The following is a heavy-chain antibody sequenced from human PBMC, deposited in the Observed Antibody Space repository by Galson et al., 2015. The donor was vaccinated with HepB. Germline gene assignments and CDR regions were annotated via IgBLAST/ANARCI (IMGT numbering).Heavy chain of an antibody. CDR1: GFTFSSYG. CDR2: ISYDGSNK. J-gene: IGHJ4*02. Sequence: SLRLSCAASGFTFSSYGMHWVRQAPGKGLEWVAVISYDGSNKYYADSVKGRFTISRDNSKNTLYLQMNSLRAEDTAVYYCAKEARNYYDSSGPSHYFDYWGQGTLVTVSS. CDR3: AKEARNYYDSSGPSHYFDY. D-gene: IGHD3-22*01. V-gene: IGHV3-30*18.